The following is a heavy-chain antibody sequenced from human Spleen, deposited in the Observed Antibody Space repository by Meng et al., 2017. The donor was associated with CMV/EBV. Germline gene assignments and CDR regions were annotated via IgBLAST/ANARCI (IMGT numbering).Heavy chain of an antibody. CDR1: GFTFNNYW. CDR3: ARGPGARFDP. Sequence: GESLKISCVVSGFTFNNYWMHWVRQAPGKGLVWVSRINGDGRSTNYGDSVKGRFTISRDNAKNTLYLQMHSLRVEDTAVYYCARGPGARFDPWGQGTLVTVSS. CDR2: INGDGRST. J-gene: IGHJ5*02. V-gene: IGHV3-74*01. D-gene: IGHD4/OR15-4a*01.